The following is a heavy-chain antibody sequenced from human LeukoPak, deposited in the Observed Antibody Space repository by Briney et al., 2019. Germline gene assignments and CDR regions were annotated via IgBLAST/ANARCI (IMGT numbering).Heavy chain of an antibody. J-gene: IGHJ4*02. Sequence: SVKVSCKASGGTFSSYAISWVRQAPGPGLEWMGRIIPILGIANYAQKSQGRVTITADKSTSTAYMELSSLRSEDTAVYYCARGTMVRGVIIDYWGQGTLVTVSS. CDR2: IIPILGIA. CDR3: ARGTMVRGVIIDY. V-gene: IGHV1-69*04. D-gene: IGHD3-10*01. CDR1: GGTFSSYA.